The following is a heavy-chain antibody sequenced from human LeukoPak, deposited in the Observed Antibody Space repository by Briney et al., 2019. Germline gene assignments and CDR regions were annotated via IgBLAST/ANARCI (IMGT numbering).Heavy chain of an antibody. CDR1: GFTFSSSW. D-gene: IGHD2-8*01. V-gene: IGHV3-74*01. Sequence: GESLRLSCAASGFTFSSSWMHWVRQAPGKGLIWVSRMNSDGRTTTYADSVKGRFTISRDNAKNTLFLQMNSLTADDTAVYHCVRGLNGNSDSWGQGALVTVSS. CDR2: MNSDGRTT. J-gene: IGHJ4*02. CDR3: VRGLNGNSDS.